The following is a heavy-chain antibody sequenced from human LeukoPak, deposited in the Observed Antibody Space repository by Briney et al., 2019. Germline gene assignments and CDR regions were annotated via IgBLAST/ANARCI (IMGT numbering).Heavy chain of an antibody. CDR2: IQQDGNEK. V-gene: IGHV3-7*01. CDR1: GFTFTTYW. Sequence: LAGGSLRLSCAASGFTFTTYWMSWVRQAPGKGLEWVANIQQDGNEKYYVDSVKGRFTISRDNSKNTLYLQMTSLRVHDTALYYCAKRPPGSGLDYWGQGTLVTVSS. D-gene: IGHD3-10*01. J-gene: IGHJ4*02. CDR3: AKRPPGSGLDY.